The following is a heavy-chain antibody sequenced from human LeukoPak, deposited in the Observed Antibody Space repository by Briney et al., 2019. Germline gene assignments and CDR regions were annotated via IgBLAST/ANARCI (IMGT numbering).Heavy chain of an antibody. D-gene: IGHD3-3*01. CDR3: ARDRYYDFWTLPAGWFDP. CDR1: GGSISSYY. J-gene: IGHJ5*02. Sequence: SETLSLTCTVSGGSISSYYWSWIRQPPGKGLEWIGYIYYSGSTNYNPSLKSRVTISVDTSKNQFSLKLSSVTAADTAVYYCARDRYYDFWTLPAGWFDPWGQGTLVTVSS. V-gene: IGHV4-59*12. CDR2: IYYSGST.